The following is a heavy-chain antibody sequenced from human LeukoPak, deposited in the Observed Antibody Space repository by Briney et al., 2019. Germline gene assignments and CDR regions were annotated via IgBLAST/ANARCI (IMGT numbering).Heavy chain of an antibody. J-gene: IGHJ4*02. CDR2: IHYGGTI. CDR3: AHTSYSTVGY. CDR1: GASISSSSYY. Sequence: PETLSLTCSVSGASISSSSYYWGWIRQPPGKGLEWIGGIHYGGTIFYNPSLMSRVTLSLDTTKNQFSLKLSSVTAADTAVYYCAHTSYSTVGYWGQGTLVTVSS. V-gene: IGHV4-39*01. D-gene: IGHD6-13*01.